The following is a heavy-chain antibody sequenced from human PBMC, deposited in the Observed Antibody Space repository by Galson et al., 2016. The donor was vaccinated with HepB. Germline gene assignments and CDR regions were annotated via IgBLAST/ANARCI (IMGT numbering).Heavy chain of an antibody. CDR2: IDTSGSN. CDR1: GASINSYY. V-gene: IGHV4-59*03. D-gene: IGHD1-1*01. J-gene: IGHJ5*01. CDR3: CPTTTAWYGS. Sequence: SETLSLTCTVSGASINSYYWTWIRQPPGKGLEWIGYIDTSGSNNYNPSLKSRLTISRDTSTNQFSLELTSVTAADTAVYYCCPTTTAWYGSWGQGTLVTVSP.